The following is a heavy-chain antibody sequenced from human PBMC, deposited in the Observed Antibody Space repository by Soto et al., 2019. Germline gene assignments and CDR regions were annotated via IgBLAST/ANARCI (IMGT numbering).Heavy chain of an antibody. CDR1: GGSISCSY. D-gene: IGHD6-19*01. Sequence: SETLSLTCTVSGGSISCSYWRWIRQSPGKGLELLGYVYYTGSTNYSPSLRSRVSISGDTSKNEFALRLSSVTAADPAVYFCARSVAVPGAHIDYWGQGTQVTVS. V-gene: IGHV4-59*01. J-gene: IGHJ4*02. CDR2: VYYTGST. CDR3: ARSVAVPGAHIDY.